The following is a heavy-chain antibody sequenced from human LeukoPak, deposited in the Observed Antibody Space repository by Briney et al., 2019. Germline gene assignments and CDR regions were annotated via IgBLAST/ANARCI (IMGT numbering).Heavy chain of an antibody. Sequence: GGSLRLSCAASGFTFSSYAMSWVRQAPGKGLEWVSAISGGSTYYADSVKGRFTISRDNSKNTLYLQMNSLRAEDTAVYYCAKLGPMRSSSWAVDYWGQGTLVAVSS. J-gene: IGHJ4*02. CDR2: ISGGST. V-gene: IGHV3-23*01. D-gene: IGHD6-13*01. CDR1: GFTFSSYA. CDR3: AKLGPMRSSSWAVDY.